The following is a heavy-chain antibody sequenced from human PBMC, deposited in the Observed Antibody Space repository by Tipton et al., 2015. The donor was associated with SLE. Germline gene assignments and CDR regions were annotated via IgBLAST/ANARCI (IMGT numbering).Heavy chain of an antibody. Sequence: GLVKPSETLSPMCTVSGGSISSSPYYWGWIRQPPGKGLEWIGSFYHTGSTYYSPSLKSRVTISEDTSNNQFSLKLSSVTAADTAVYYCARRGRGEGAFDIWGQGTMVTVSS. CDR1: GGSISSSPYY. V-gene: IGHV4-39*07. J-gene: IGHJ3*02. CDR2: FYHTGST. D-gene: IGHD2-21*01. CDR3: ARRGRGEGAFDI.